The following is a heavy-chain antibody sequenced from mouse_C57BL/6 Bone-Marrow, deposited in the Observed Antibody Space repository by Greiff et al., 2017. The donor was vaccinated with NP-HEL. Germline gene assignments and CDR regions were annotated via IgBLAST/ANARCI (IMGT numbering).Heavy chain of an antibody. V-gene: IGHV1-81*01. CDR1: GYTFTSYG. CDR3: ARLDYYGSSFDY. D-gene: IGHD1-1*01. CDR2: IYPRSGNT. J-gene: IGHJ2*01. Sequence: VQLQQSGAELARPGASVKLSCKASGYTFTSYGISWVKQRTGQGLEWIGEIYPRSGNTFYNEKFKGKATLTADKSSSTAYMELRSLTSEDSAVYFCARLDYYGSSFDYWGQGTTLTVSS.